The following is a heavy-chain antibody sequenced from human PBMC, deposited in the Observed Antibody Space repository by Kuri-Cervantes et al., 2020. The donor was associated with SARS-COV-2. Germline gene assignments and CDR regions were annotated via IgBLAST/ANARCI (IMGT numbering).Heavy chain of an antibody. V-gene: IGHV1-24*01. Sequence: VKVSCKVSGYTLTELSMHWVRQAPGKGLEWMGGFDPEDGETIYAQKFQGRVTMTEDTSTDTAYMELSSLRSEDTAVYYCARDPRFWSGYPETYYFDYWGQGTLVTVSS. J-gene: IGHJ4*02. D-gene: IGHD3-3*01. CDR2: FDPEDGET. CDR3: ARDPRFWSGYPETYYFDY. CDR1: GYTLTELS.